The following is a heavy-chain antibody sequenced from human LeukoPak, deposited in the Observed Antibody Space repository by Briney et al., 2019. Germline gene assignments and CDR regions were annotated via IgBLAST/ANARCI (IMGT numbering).Heavy chain of an antibody. V-gene: IGHV4-59*01. J-gene: IGHJ4*02. Sequence: SETLSLTCTVSGGSSSSDYWSWFRQPPGKGLEWIGYISYSGSTNYSPSLKSRVTISVDTSKNQLSLKLSSVTAADTAVYYCARIGGSGWTYDYWGQGTLVTVSS. D-gene: IGHD6-19*01. CDR1: GGSSSSDY. CDR3: ARIGGSGWTYDY. CDR2: ISYSGST.